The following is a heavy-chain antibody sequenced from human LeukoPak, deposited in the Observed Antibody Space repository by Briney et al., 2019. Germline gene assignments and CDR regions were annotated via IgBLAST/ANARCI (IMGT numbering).Heavy chain of an antibody. CDR2: ISGSGGST. V-gene: IGHV3-23*01. CDR3: AIGLSGAVTYDY. Sequence: PGGSLRLSCAASGFTFSSYAMSWVRQAPGKGLEWVSAISGSGGSTYYADSVKGRFTISRDNSKNTLYLQMNSLRAEDTAVYYCAIGLSGAVTYDYWGQGTLVTVSS. CDR1: GFTFSSYA. D-gene: IGHD4-17*01. J-gene: IGHJ4*02.